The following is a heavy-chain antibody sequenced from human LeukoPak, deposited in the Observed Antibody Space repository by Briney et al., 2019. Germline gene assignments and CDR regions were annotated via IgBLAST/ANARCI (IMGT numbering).Heavy chain of an antibody. Sequence: GGSLRLSCAASGFTFSSYAMSWVRQAPGKGREGVSAISGSGGSTYYADSVKGRFTISRDNSKNTLYLQMNSLRAEDTAVYYCAKDGEYDYVWGSYRSSWYYFDYWGQGTLVTVSS. CDR1: GFTFSSYA. V-gene: IGHV3-23*01. D-gene: IGHD3-16*02. CDR2: ISGSGGST. J-gene: IGHJ4*02. CDR3: AKDGEYDYVWGSYRSSWYYFDY.